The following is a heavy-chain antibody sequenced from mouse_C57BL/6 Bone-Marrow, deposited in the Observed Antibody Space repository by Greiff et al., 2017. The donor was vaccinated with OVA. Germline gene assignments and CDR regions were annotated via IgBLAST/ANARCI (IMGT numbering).Heavy chain of an antibody. D-gene: IGHD2-3*01. CDR2: FYPGSGSI. CDR1: GYTFTEYT. Sequence: QVQLQQSGAELVKPGASVKLSCKASGYTFTEYTIHWVKQRSGQGLEWIGWFYPGSGSIRSNENLKAKATLTSDKSSSTVYMELSRLTSEDSAVYFCARHEESRWLLRNAWFAYWGQGTLVTVSA. J-gene: IGHJ3*01. CDR3: ARHEESRWLLRNAWFAY. V-gene: IGHV1-62-2*01.